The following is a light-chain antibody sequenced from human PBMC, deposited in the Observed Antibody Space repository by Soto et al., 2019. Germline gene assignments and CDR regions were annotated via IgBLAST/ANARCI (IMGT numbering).Light chain of an antibody. V-gene: IGLV2-11*01. CDR2: DVS. CDR1: SSDVGGYNY. J-gene: IGLJ1*01. Sequence: QSVLTQPRSVSGSPGQSVTISCTGTSSDVGGYNYVSWYQQHPGKAPKLIMYDVSKRPSGVPDRFSGSKSGKTASLTISGLQAEDEADYYCDSYTSSRAYVFGIGTKVTVL. CDR3: DSYTSSRAYV.